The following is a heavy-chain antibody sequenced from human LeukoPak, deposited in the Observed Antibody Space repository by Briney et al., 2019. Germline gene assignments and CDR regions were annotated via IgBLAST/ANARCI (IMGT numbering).Heavy chain of an antibody. D-gene: IGHD1-7*01. CDR1: GYSISSGYY. CDR3: ARGGELFDY. V-gene: IGHV4-61*01. Sequence: KTSETLSLTCTVSGYSISSGYYWGWIRQPPGKGLEWIGYIYYSGSTNYNPSLKSRVTISVDTSKNQFSLKLSSVTAADTAVYYCARGGELFDYWGQGTLVTVSS. J-gene: IGHJ4*02. CDR2: IYYSGST.